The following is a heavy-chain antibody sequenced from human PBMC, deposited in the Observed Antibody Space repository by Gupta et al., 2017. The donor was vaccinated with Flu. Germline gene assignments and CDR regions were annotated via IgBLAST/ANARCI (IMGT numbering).Heavy chain of an antibody. CDR3: GGGTYCGFIACYNQY. J-gene: IGHJ1*01. V-gene: IGHV4-4*07. D-gene: IGHD2-21*01. CDR1: YF. Sequence: YFWTWVRQSPGGGLEWIGQTYPNGTTRHNPSFKSRVTISVDTSKNQFSLELTSLTAADSAVYYCGGGTYCGFIACYNQYWGQGTQVTVSS. CDR2: TYPNGTT.